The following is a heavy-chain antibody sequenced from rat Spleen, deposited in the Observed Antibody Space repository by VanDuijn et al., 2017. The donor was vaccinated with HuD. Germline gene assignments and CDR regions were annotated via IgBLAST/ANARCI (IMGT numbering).Heavy chain of an antibody. D-gene: IGHD1-2*01. CDR3: TRSLYSSPLLDH. V-gene: IGHV2-43*01. CDR1: GFSLTSYH. CDR2: IWTGGST. Sequence: QVQLKESGPGLVQPSQTLSLTCTVSGFSLTSYHVSWVRQPPGKGLEWMGVIWTGGSTAYNSSFQSRLSVSRAISKSQVFLKMNSLQSDDTAIYYCTRSLYSSPLLDHWGQGVMVTVSS. J-gene: IGHJ2*01.